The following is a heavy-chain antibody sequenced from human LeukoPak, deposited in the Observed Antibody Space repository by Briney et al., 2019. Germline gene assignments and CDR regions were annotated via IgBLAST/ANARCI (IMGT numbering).Heavy chain of an antibody. V-gene: IGHV1-18*01. D-gene: IGHD2-15*01. Sequence: GASVKVSCKASGYTFITNGISRVRQAPGQGLEWMGWISPYNGNANYAQKIQGRLTMTTDTSTNTAYMELRSLRSDDTAVYYCAREGYCTGGSCHSGIIDFWGQGTLVTVSS. J-gene: IGHJ4*02. CDR1: GYTFITNG. CDR3: AREGYCTGGSCHSGIIDF. CDR2: ISPYNGNA.